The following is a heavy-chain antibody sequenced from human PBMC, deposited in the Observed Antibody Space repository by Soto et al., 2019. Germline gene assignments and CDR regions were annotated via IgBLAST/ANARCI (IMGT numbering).Heavy chain of an antibody. V-gene: IGHV3-23*01. Sequence: EVHLLESGGGLVHPGESLRLSCGASGFTFSSCVMTWVRQAPGKGLEWVSCITDSGTGTYYADSVKGRFTISRDNSKNTMYLQMNNLRAEDTGVYYCAKGRINGRWYADDWGQGTLVTVSS. CDR3: AKGRINGRWYADD. D-gene: IGHD6-13*01. CDR2: ITDSGTGT. CDR1: GFTFSSCV. J-gene: IGHJ4*02.